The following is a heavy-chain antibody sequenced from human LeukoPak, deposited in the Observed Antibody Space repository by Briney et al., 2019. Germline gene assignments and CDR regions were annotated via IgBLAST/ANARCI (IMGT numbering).Heavy chain of an antibody. Sequence: PGGSLRLSCAASGFIFSSYAMNWVRQAPGKGLEWVSAISGRTYYADSVKGRFTISRDNSRNTLYLQMNSLRAEDTALYYCAKENHENAFDTWGQGTMVTVSS. CDR3: AKENHENAFDT. J-gene: IGHJ3*02. D-gene: IGHD1-14*01. CDR1: GFIFSSYA. V-gene: IGHV3-23*01. CDR2: ISGRT.